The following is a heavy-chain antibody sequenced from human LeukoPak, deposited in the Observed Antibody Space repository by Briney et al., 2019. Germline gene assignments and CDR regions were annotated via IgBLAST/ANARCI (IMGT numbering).Heavy chain of an antibody. CDR3: ARDRPGITVAGALDY. CDR2: ISSDGNNK. D-gene: IGHD6-19*01. J-gene: IGHJ4*02. Sequence: PGRSLRLSCAASGFTFSNHVMHWVRQGPGKGLEWVAVISSDGNNKYYADSVQGRFTIARDNSKNTLYLQMNSLRPEDTAVYSCARDRPGITVAGALDYWGQGTLVTVSS. CDR1: GFTFSNHV. V-gene: IGHV3-30*04.